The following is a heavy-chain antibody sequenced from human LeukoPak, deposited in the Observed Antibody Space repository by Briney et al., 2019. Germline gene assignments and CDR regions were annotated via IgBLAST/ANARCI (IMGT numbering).Heavy chain of an antibody. V-gene: IGHV1-69*05. CDR3: ARDHWRGATRGFDY. CDR1: GGTFSSYA. J-gene: IGHJ4*02. CDR2: IIPMVGTA. Sequence: ASVKVASKADGGTFSSYAISWVRQAHGQGLEWMGGIIPMVGTANYGQTFQGRVTLTTDESTSTAYMELSSLTSEDTAVDYCARDHWRGATRGFDYWGQGTLVTVSS. D-gene: IGHD1-26*01.